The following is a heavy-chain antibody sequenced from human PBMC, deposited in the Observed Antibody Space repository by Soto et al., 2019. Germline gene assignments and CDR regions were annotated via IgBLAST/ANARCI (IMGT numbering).Heavy chain of an antibody. Sequence: GASVKVSCKASGGTFSSYAISWVRQAPGQGLEWMGGIIPIFGTANYAQKFQGRVTITADESTSTAYMELSSLRSEDTAVYYCARGTTVTTRYYYGMDVWGQGTTVTVS. V-gene: IGHV1-69*13. CDR2: IIPIFGTA. CDR3: ARGTTVTTRYYYGMDV. CDR1: GGTFSSYA. D-gene: IGHD4-17*01. J-gene: IGHJ6*02.